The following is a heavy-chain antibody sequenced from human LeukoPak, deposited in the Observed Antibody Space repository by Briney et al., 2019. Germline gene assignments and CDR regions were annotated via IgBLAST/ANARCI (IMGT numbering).Heavy chain of an antibody. V-gene: IGHV3-30*18. D-gene: IGHD3-9*01. CDR3: AKELVTGGLGY. CDR1: GFTFSTYG. J-gene: IGHJ4*02. Sequence: GGSLRLSCAASGFTFSTYGTHWVRQAPGKGLEWVAVIAYDGKTTYYADSVKGRFTISRDNAKNSLYLQMNSLRAEDTALYYCAKELVTGGLGYWGQGTLVTVSS. CDR2: IAYDGKTT.